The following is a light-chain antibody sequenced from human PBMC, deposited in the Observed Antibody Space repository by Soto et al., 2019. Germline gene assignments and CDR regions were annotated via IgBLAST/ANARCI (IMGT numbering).Light chain of an antibody. CDR2: DAS. CDR1: QSISSW. J-gene: IGKJ3*01. CDR3: QQYNSYSIFT. V-gene: IGKV1-5*01. Sequence: DIQMTQSPSTLSASVGDRVTITCRASQSISSWLAWYQQKPGKAPKLLIYDASSLESGVPSRFSGSGSGTEFTLTISSLQPDDFATYYCQQYNSYSIFTFGPGPKVDIK.